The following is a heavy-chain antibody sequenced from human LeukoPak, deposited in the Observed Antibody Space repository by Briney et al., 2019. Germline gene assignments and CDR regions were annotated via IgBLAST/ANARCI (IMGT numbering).Heavy chain of an antibody. J-gene: IGHJ4*02. Sequence: ASVKVSCEASGYTFTGYYMHWVRQAPGQGLEWMGWINPNSGGTNYAQKFQGWVTMTRDTSISTAYMELSRLRSDDTAVYYCARGSSGWYAPYYFDYWGQGTLVTVSS. D-gene: IGHD6-19*01. CDR1: GYTFTGYY. CDR2: INPNSGGT. CDR3: ARGSSGWYAPYYFDY. V-gene: IGHV1-2*04.